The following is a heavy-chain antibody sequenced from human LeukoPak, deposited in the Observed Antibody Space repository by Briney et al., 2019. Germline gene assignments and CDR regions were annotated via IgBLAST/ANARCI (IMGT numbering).Heavy chain of an antibody. D-gene: IGHD4-17*01. CDR1: GGTFSSYA. CDR3: ASPSMYGDYGDFGY. V-gene: IGHV1-69*05. Sequence: SVKVSCKASGGTFSSYAISWVRQAPGQGLEWMGGTIPIFGTANYAQKFQGRVTITTDESTSTAYMELSSLRSEDTAVYYCASPSMYGDYGDFGYWGQGTLVTVSS. J-gene: IGHJ4*02. CDR2: TIPIFGTA.